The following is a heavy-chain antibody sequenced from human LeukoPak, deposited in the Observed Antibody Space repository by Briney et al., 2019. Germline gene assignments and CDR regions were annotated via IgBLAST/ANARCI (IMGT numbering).Heavy chain of an antibody. CDR3: ARDLRAGYPKAYYFDY. V-gene: IGHV1-69*01. CDR2: IIPIFGTA. Sequence: ASVKVSCKASGGTFISYAISWVRQAPGQGLEWMGGIIPIFGTANYAQKFQGRVTITADESTSTAYMELSSLRSEDTAVYYCARDLRAGYPKAYYFDYWGQGTLVTVSS. J-gene: IGHJ4*02. D-gene: IGHD3-9*01. CDR1: GGTFISYA.